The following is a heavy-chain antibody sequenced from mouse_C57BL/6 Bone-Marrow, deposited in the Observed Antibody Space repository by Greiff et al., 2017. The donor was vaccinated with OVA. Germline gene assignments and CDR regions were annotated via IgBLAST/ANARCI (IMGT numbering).Heavy chain of an antibody. CDR3: ARHEKGYYASYFDN. D-gene: IGHD2-3*01. V-gene: IGHV1-82*01. CDR1: GYAFSSSW. Sequence: QVQLQQSGPELVKPGASVKISCKASGYAFSSSWMNWVKQRPGKGLEWIGRIYPGDGDTTYTGKFQGKATLTAEKSSSTAYMQLSSLTSEDSAIYFCARHEKGYYASYFDNWGQGTTLTVSS. CDR2: IYPGDGDT. J-gene: IGHJ2*01.